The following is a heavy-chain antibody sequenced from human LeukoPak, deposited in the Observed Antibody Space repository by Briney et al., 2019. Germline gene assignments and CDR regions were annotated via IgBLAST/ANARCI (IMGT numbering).Heavy chain of an antibody. V-gene: IGHV1-2*02. CDR1: GYTFTGYY. J-gene: IGHJ6*03. CDR2: INPNSGGT. CDR3: ARRGPVVPAARYYYYYMDV. Sequence: ASVKVSCKASGYTFTGYYMHWVRQAPGQGLEWMGWINPNSGGTNYAQKFQGRVTMTRDTSISTAYMELSRLRSDDTAVYYCARRGPVVPAARYYYYYMDVWGKGTTVTVSS. D-gene: IGHD2-2*01.